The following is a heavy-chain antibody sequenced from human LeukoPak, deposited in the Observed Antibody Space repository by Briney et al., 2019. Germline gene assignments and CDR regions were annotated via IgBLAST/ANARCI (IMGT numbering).Heavy chain of an antibody. CDR1: GRSISSYY. CDR2: IFYTGSN. Sequence: SATLSLTCTVSGRSISSYYWSWIRQHPGRGREWIGNIFYTGSNKYNPSLKTRATIPVDTSKNQFSMKLSSVTAADTAMYYCARSAHYYYDSASYGVAFDVWGQGTLVTVSS. V-gene: IGHV4-59*01. CDR3: ARSAHYYYDSASYGVAFDV. D-gene: IGHD3-22*01. J-gene: IGHJ3*01.